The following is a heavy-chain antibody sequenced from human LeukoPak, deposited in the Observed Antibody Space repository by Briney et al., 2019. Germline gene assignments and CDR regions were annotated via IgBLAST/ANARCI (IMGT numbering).Heavy chain of an antibody. CDR2: ISAYNGNT. Sequence: GASVKVSCKASGYTFTSCGISWVRQAPGQGLEWMGWISAYNGNTNYAQKLQGRVTMTTDTSTSTAYMELRSLRSDDTAVYYCARNFDWLLENNWFDPWGQGTLVTVSS. J-gene: IGHJ5*02. CDR3: ARNFDWLLENNWFDP. V-gene: IGHV1-18*01. D-gene: IGHD3-9*01. CDR1: GYTFTSCG.